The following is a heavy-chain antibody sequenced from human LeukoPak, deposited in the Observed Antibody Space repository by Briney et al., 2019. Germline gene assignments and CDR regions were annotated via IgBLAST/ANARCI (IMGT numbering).Heavy chain of an antibody. CDR2: IYYSGST. V-gene: IGHV4-34*01. Sequence: TSETLSLTCAVYGGSFSGYYWSWIRQPPGKGLEWIGSIYYSGSTYYNPSLKSRVTISVDTSKNQFSLKLSSVTAADTAVYYCARADCSGGSCALMDVWGKGTTVTVSS. D-gene: IGHD2-15*01. CDR3: ARADCSGGSCALMDV. J-gene: IGHJ6*03. CDR1: GGSFSGYY.